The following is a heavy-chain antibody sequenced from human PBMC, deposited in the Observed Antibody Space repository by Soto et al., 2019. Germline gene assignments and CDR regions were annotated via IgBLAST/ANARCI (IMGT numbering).Heavy chain of an antibody. D-gene: IGHD3-22*01. Sequence: PGGSLRLSCAASGFTFSSYWMSWVRQAPGKGLEWVANIKQDGSEKYYVDSVKGRFTISRDNAKNSLYLQMNSLRAEDTAVYYCARGSYYYDSSGLNGFDYWGQGNLVTVSS. V-gene: IGHV3-7*01. J-gene: IGHJ4*02. CDR1: GFTFSSYW. CDR3: ARGSYYYDSSGLNGFDY. CDR2: IKQDGSEK.